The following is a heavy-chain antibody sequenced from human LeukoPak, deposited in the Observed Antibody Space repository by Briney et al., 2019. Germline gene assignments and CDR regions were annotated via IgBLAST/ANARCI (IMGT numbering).Heavy chain of an antibody. J-gene: IGHJ5*02. V-gene: IGHV4-34*01. Sequence: SETLSLTCAVYGGSFSGYYWSWIRQPPGKGLEWIGEINHSGSTNYNPSLKSRVTMSVDTSKNQFSLKLSSVTAADTAVYYCAGVLRYSLNWFDPWGQGTLVTVSS. D-gene: IGHD3-9*01. CDR2: INHSGST. CDR1: GGSFSGYY. CDR3: AGVLRYSLNWFDP.